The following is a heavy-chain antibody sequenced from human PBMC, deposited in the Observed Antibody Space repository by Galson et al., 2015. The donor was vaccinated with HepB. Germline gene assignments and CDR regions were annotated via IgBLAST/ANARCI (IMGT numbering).Heavy chain of an antibody. CDR3: AKGYGLFDS. J-gene: IGHJ5*01. D-gene: IGHD5-18*01. CDR2: ISGNGDST. V-gene: IGHV3-23*01. CDR1: GFAFDTHA. Sequence: SLRLSCAASGFAFDTHAMSWVRQAPGRGLEWISGISGNGDSTFYADPVKGRFTVSRDNSTNMLYLQMNSLRAEDAGLYFGAKGYGLFDSWGQGILVTVSS.